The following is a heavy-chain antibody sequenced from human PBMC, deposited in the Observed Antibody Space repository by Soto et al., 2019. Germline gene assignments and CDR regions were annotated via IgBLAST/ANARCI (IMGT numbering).Heavy chain of an antibody. CDR2: IYYSGST. CDR3: ARGGYCSSTSCYRNFDY. J-gene: IGHJ4*02. CDR1: GGSISSYY. D-gene: IGHD2-2*01. Sequence: SETLSLTCTVSGGSISSYYWSWIRQPPGKGLEWIGYIYYSGSTNYNPSLKSRVTISVDTSKNQFSLKLSSVTAADTAVYYCARGGYCSSTSCYRNFDYWGQGTLVTVSS. V-gene: IGHV4-59*01.